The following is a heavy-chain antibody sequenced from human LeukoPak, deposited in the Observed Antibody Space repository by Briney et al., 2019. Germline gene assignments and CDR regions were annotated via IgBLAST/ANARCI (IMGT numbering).Heavy chain of an antibody. CDR2: ISYDGSNK. V-gene: IGHV3-30*18. CDR1: GFTFSSYG. CDR3: AKGDYGGNSMLDY. D-gene: IGHD4-23*01. Sequence: GGSLRLSCAASGFTFSSYGMHWVRQAPGKGLEWVAVISYDGSNKYYADSVKGQFTISRDNSKNTLYLQMNSLRAEDTAVYYCAKGDYGGNSMLDYWGQGTLVTVSS. J-gene: IGHJ4*02.